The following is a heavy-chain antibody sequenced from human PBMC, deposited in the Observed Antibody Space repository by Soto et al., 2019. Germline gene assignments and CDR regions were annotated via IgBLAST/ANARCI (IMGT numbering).Heavy chain of an antibody. CDR3: ARIGVVPAAMPGWGQVWRGMDV. CDR1: GGSISSSSYY. CDR2: IYYSGST. D-gene: IGHD2-2*01. J-gene: IGHJ6*02. V-gene: IGHV4-39*01. Sequence: SETLSLTCTVSGGSISSSSYYWGWIRQPPGKGLEWIGSIYYSGSTYYNPSLKSRVTISVDTSKNQFSLKLSSVTAADTAVYYCARIGVVPAAMPGWGQVWRGMDVWGQGTTVTVSS.